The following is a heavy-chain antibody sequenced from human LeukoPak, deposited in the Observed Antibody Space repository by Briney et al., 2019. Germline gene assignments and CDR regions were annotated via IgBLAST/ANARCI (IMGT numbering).Heavy chain of an antibody. CDR3: GKERYGSSSVVDY. CDR2: IGTAGNT. Sequence: GGSLRLSCAASGFTFSSYDMHWVRQATGKGLEWVSAIGTAGNTYYPGSVKGRFTISRDNSKNTVYLQMNSLRVEDTAVYHCGKERYGSSSVVDYWGHGTLVTVSS. J-gene: IGHJ4*01. V-gene: IGHV3-13*01. D-gene: IGHD6-6*01. CDR1: GFTFSSYD.